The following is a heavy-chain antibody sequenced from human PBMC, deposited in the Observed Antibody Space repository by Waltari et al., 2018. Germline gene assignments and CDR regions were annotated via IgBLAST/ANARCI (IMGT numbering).Heavy chain of an antibody. V-gene: IGHV3-7*01. J-gene: IGHJ3*02. Sequence: EVQLVESGGGLVQPGGSLRLSCAASGFTFSRYWMRWVRQAPGKGLEWVANIKQDGSEKYYVDSVKGRFTISRDNAKNSLYLQMNSLRAEDTAVYYCSWGSDAFDIWGQGTMVTVSS. CDR1: GFTFSRYW. D-gene: IGHD7-27*01. CDR2: IKQDGSEK. CDR3: SWGSDAFDI.